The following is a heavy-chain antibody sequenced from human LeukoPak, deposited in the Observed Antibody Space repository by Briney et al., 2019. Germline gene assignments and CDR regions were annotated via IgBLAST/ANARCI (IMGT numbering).Heavy chain of an antibody. D-gene: IGHD5-12*01. CDR1: GFTVSSNY. Sequence: GGSLRLSCAASGFTVSSNYMSWVRQAPGKGLEGVSVIYSGGSTYYADSVKGRFTISRDNSKNTLYLQMNSLRAEDTAVYYCARDSGYDYFDYWGQGTLVTVSS. CDR2: IYSGGST. V-gene: IGHV3-66*01. CDR3: ARDSGYDYFDY. J-gene: IGHJ4*02.